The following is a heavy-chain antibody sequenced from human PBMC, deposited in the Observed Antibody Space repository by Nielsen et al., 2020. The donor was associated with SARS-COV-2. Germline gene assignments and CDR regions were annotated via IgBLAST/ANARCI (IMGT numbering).Heavy chain of an antibody. J-gene: IGHJ4*02. Sequence: SLQVSCKASAYTFTSYYMHWVRQAPGQGLEWMGGIITIFGTANYAQKFQSRVTITADKSTSTAYMELSSLRSEDTAVYYCARGDGWYYDSSGYDYWGQGTLVTVSS. CDR1: AYTFTSYY. V-gene: IGHV1-69*06. CDR2: IITIFGTA. D-gene: IGHD3-22*01. CDR3: ARGDGWYYDSSGYDY.